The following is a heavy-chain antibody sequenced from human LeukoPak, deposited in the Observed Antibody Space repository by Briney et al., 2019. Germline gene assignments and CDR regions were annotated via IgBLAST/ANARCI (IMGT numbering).Heavy chain of an antibody. Sequence: VKVSCKASGYTFTSSAMSWVRQAPGQRLEWMGWINAGNGNTKYSQEFQGRVTISRDTSASTVYMELSSLRSEDTAVYYCARAGIPGYCTNVTCSNWLDPWGQGTLVTVSS. J-gene: IGHJ5*02. D-gene: IGHD2-8*01. V-gene: IGHV1-3*03. CDR3: ARAGIPGYCTNVTCSNWLDP. CDR1: GYTFTSSA. CDR2: INAGNGNT.